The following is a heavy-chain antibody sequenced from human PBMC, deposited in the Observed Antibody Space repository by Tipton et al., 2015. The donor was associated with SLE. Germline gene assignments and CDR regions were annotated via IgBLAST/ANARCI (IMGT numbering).Heavy chain of an antibody. Sequence: QSGPEVKKPGSSVKVSCKTSGGTFSSYTISWVRQAPGQGLEWMGRIIPILGIANYAQKFQGRVTITADKSTSTAYMELSSLRSEDTAVYYCAYDFWSGYAFDIWGQGTMVTVSS. J-gene: IGHJ3*02. CDR3: AYDFWSGYAFDI. V-gene: IGHV1-69*02. CDR1: GGTFSSYT. D-gene: IGHD3-3*01. CDR2: IIPILGIA.